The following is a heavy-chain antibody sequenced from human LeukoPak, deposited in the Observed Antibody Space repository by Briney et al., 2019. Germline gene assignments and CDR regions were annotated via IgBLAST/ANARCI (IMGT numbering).Heavy chain of an antibody. CDR1: GFTLSSYW. J-gene: IGHJ4*02. CDR3: ARRIQGMAPYHFDY. Sequence: GGSLRLSCTASGFTLSSYWMHWVRQAPGKGLVWVSRINSDGGSTSYADSVKGRFTISRDNAKNTLYLQMNSLRAEDTAVYYCARRIQGMAPYHFDYWGQGTLVTVSP. D-gene: IGHD5-24*01. V-gene: IGHV3-74*01. CDR2: INSDGGST.